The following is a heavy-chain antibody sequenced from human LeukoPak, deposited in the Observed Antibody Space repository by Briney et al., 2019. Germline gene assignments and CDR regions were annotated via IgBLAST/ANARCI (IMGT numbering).Heavy chain of an antibody. CDR1: LGSLSSYY. V-gene: IGHV4-4*09. J-gene: IGHJ5*02. D-gene: IGHD6-13*01. Sequence: SQTLSLTRAVSLGSLSSYYWSWSRRPPGKGLESMRYIYSSGTTNYSPSLKSRVTISVDTSKNQFSLKLSSVTDADTAVYYCARHRDSFSWDYCFDPWGQGTLVTVSS. CDR3: ARHRDSFSWDYCFDP. CDR2: IYSSGTT.